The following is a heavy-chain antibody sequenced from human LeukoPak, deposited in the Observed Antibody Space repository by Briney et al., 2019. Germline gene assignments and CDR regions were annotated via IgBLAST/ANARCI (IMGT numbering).Heavy chain of an antibody. Sequence: SKTLSLTCTVSGGSISSYYWSWIRQPPGKGLEWIGYIYYSGSTNYNPSLKSRVTISVDTSKNQFSLKLRSVTAADTAVYYCARDQNYYHITLDYWGQGTLVTVSS. J-gene: IGHJ4*02. CDR1: GGSISSYY. D-gene: IGHD3-22*01. CDR2: IYYSGST. CDR3: ARDQNYYHITLDY. V-gene: IGHV4-59*12.